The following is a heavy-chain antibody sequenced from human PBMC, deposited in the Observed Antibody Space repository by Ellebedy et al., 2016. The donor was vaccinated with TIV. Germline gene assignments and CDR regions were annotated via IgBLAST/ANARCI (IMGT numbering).Heavy chain of an antibody. CDR2: IYSGGST. CDR3: ATRDYDLWSGVSYYYYMDV. D-gene: IGHD3-3*01. J-gene: IGHJ6*03. CDR1: GFTVSSNY. Sequence: GGSLRLXXAASGFTVSSNYMSWVRQAPGKGLEWVSVIYSGGSTFYADSVKGRFTISRDNSKNTLYLQMNSLRAGDTAVYYCATRDYDLWSGVSYYYYMDVWGKGTTVTVSS. V-gene: IGHV3-53*01.